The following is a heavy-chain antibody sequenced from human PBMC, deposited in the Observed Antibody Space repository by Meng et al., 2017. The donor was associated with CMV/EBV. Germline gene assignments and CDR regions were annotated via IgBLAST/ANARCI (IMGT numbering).Heavy chain of an antibody. Sequence: GGSLRLSCAASGFTFADYGMSWVRQAPGKGLEWVSGINWNGGSTGYADSVKGRFTISRDNAKNSLYLQMNSLRAEDTALYYCAREGGIAAAGYYYYGMDVWGQGTTVTVSS. CDR3: AREGGIAAAGYYYYGMDV. CDR1: GFTFADYG. CDR2: INWNGGST. D-gene: IGHD6-13*01. J-gene: IGHJ6*02. V-gene: IGHV3-20*04.